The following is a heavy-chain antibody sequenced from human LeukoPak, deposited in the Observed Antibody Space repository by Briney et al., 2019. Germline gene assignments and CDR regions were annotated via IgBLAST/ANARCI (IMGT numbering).Heavy chain of an antibody. D-gene: IGHD2-2*01. CDR3: ARDLPAAVD. CDR1: GFSFSGYR. Sequence: GGSLRLSCAPSGFSFSGYRMSWVRQAPGKGLEWVSFISRTSSDIYHADSVKGRFTISRDNAKNSLYLQMNSLRAEDTAVYYCARDLPAAVDWGQGTLVTVSS. CDR2: ISRTSSDI. J-gene: IGHJ4*02. V-gene: IGHV3-21*01.